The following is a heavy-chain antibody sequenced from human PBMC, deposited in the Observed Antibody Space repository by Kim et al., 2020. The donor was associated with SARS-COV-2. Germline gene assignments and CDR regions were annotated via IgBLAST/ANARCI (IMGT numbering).Heavy chain of an antibody. J-gene: IGHJ6*02. D-gene: IGHD3-9*01. CDR1: GFTFSSYW. CDR3: ARSDYDILTGYPYGMDV. Sequence: GGSLRLSCAASGFTFSSYWMHWVRQAPGKGLVWVSRINSDGSSTSYADSVKGRFTISRDNAKNTLYLQMNSLRAEDTAVYYCARSDYDILTGYPYGMDVWGQGTTVTVSS. CDR2: INSDGSST. V-gene: IGHV3-74*01.